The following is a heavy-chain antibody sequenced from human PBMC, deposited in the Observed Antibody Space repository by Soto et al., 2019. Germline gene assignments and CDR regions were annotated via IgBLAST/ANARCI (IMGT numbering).Heavy chain of an antibody. J-gene: IGHJ5*02. Sequence: GGSLRLSCAASGFTFSSYAMSWVRQAPGKGLEWVSAISGSGGSTYYADSVKGRFTISRDNSKNTLYLQMNSLRAEDTAVYYCAKVSTVTPHHEKTYNWFDPWGQGTLVTVSS. V-gene: IGHV3-23*01. CDR1: GFTFSSYA. D-gene: IGHD4-17*01. CDR2: ISGSGGST. CDR3: AKVSTVTPHHEKTYNWFDP.